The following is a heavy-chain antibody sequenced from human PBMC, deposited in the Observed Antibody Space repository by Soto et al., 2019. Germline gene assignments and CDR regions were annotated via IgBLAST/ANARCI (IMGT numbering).Heavy chain of an antibody. Sequence: PSETLSLTCTVSGGSISSYYWGWIRQPAGKGLEWIGRIYTSGSTNYNPSLKSRVTMSVDTSKNQFSLKLSSVTAADTAVYYCARARWAYDSSGYYLPDYFDYWGQGTLVTVSS. D-gene: IGHD3-22*01. J-gene: IGHJ4*02. CDR2: IYTSGST. V-gene: IGHV4-4*07. CDR3: ARARWAYDSSGYYLPDYFDY. CDR1: GGSISSYY.